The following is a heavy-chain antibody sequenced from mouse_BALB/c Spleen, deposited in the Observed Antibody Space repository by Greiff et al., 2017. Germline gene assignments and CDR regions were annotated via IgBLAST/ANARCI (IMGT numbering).Heavy chain of an antibody. D-gene: IGHD1-2*01. CDR2: ISSGSSTI. V-gene: IGHV5-17*02. Sequence: EVQVVESGGGLVQPGGSRKLSCAASGFTFSSFGMHWVRQAPEKGLEWVAYISSGSSTIYYADTVKGRFTISRDNPKNTLFLQMTSLRSEDTAMYYCARSNSLLRLRAMDYWGQGTSVTVSS. J-gene: IGHJ4*01. CDR3: ARSNSLLRLRAMDY. CDR1: GFTFSSFG.